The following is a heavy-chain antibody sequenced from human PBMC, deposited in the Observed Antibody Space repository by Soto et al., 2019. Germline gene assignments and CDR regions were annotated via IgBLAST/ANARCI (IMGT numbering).Heavy chain of an antibody. CDR2: ISSASSTI. V-gene: IGHV3-48*01. J-gene: IGHJ4*02. CDR3: ARLGSTYFDF. CDR1: GFTFSSCS. D-gene: IGHD1-26*01. Sequence: TGGSLRLSCAASGFTFSSCSMSWVRQAPGKGLEWISYISSASSTISYADSVKGRFTISRDNAKNSLYLQMNSLRAEDTAVYCCARLGSTYFDFWGQGALVTVSS.